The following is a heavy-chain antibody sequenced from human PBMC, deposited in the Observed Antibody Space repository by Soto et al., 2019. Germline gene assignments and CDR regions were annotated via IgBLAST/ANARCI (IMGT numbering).Heavy chain of an antibody. CDR3: ARGSLRGGNWYFDL. V-gene: IGHV6-1*01. CDR2: TYYRSKWYN. J-gene: IGHJ2*01. Sequence: SQTLSLTCAISGDSVSKNTPTWNGIRQSPARGLEWLGRTYYRSKWYNDSAVSVKSRITINPDTSKNQFSLQLNSVTPEDTAVYYCARGSLRGGNWYFDLWGRGTLVTVSS. D-gene: IGHD3-10*01. CDR1: GDSVSKNTPT.